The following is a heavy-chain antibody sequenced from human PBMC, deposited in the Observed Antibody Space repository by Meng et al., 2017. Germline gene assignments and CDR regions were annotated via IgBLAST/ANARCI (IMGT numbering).Heavy chain of an antibody. Sequence: QGQLVRFGAKVMKPGASVKVSGKASGYTFTSYGISWVRQAPGQGLEWMGWISAYNGNTNYAQKLQGRVTMTTDTSTSTAYMELRSLRSDDTAVYYCAREGGGHCSGGSCYLNWFDPWGQGTLVTVSS. V-gene: IGHV1-18*01. J-gene: IGHJ5*02. CDR1: GYTFTSYG. CDR3: AREGGGHCSGGSCYLNWFDP. D-gene: IGHD2-15*01. CDR2: ISAYNGNT.